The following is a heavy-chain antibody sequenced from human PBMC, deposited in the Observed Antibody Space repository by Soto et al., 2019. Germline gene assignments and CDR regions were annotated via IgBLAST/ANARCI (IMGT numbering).Heavy chain of an antibody. Sequence: GSLRLSCAASGFTFSSYAMSWVRQAPGKGLEWVSAVSGSGSNTYYADSVKGRFTISRDISENTLFLQMNGLRAEDTATYCCARSIAVAVAYYYGMDVWGQGTTVTVSS. V-gene: IGHV3-23*01. CDR3: ARSIAVAVAYYYGMDV. CDR2: VSGSGSNT. CDR1: GFTFSSYA. D-gene: IGHD6-19*01. J-gene: IGHJ6*02.